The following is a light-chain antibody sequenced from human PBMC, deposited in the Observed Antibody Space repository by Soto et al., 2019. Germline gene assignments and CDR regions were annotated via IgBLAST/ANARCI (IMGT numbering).Light chain of an antibody. CDR1: QSISGW. CDR3: QQSGT. CDR2: DGS. Sequence: DIQMTQSPSPLSASVGDRVTITCRASQSISGWLAWYQQKPGKAPKLLIYDGSSLESGVPSRFSGGGSGTEFTLTISCLHPDDFATYYCQQSGTFGQGTKVEIK. J-gene: IGKJ1*01. V-gene: IGKV1-5*01.